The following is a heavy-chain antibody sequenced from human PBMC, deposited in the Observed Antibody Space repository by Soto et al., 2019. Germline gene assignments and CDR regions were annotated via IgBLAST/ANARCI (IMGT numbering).Heavy chain of an antibody. D-gene: IGHD2-21*01. J-gene: IGHJ6*02. Sequence: SETLSLTCTVSAGSVSSSSYYWGWVRQPPGKGLEWIGGIYHSGSTNYNPSLKSRVTISVDTSKNQFSLKLSSVTAADTAVYYCARGTLPAHYYGMDVWGQGTTVTVSS. CDR2: IYHSGST. V-gene: IGHV4-39*07. CDR3: ARGTLPAHYYGMDV. CDR1: AGSVSSSSYY.